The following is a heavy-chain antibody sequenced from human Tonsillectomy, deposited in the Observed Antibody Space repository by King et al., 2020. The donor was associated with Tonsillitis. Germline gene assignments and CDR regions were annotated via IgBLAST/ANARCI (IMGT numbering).Heavy chain of an antibody. Sequence: VQLGESGGAVVKPGGSLRLSCVGSGFTFSDFSMSWLRQAPGKGPEWISYISGTGDSIYYRDSVKGRFTISRDNAKNTLFLQLNSLRVDDTAVYYCARALIAAAATWGQGTQVTVSS. J-gene: IGHJ5*02. CDR1: GFTFSDFS. CDR3: ARALIAAAAT. CDR2: ISGTGDSI. V-gene: IGHV3-11*01. D-gene: IGHD2-21*01.